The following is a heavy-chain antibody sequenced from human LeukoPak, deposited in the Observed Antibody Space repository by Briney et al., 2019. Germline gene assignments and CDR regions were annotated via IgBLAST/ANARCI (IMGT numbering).Heavy chain of an antibody. J-gene: IGHJ4*02. D-gene: IGHD3-10*02. V-gene: IGHV1-8*01. CDR1: GYTFINHD. CDR3: VRGLLFPPDF. Sequence: ASVKVSCKASGYTFINHDINWVRQAPGQGLEWMGWMNPNTGATGYAQKFRDRATMSANTSMSTAYLDLDRLTSDDKAVYSCVRGLLFPPDFWGQGTLVSVSS. CDR2: MNPNTGAT.